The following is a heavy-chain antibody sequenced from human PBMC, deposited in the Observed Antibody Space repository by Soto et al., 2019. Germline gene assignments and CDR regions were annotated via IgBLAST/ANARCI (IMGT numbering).Heavy chain of an antibody. V-gene: IGHV3-30-3*01. J-gene: IGHJ6*01. CDR2: ISYDGSNK. CDR3: ARGQGSSEAPVYYYYGMDV. Sequence: QVQLVESGGGVVQPGRSLRLSCAASGFTFSSYAMHWVRQAPGKGLEWVAVISYDGSNKYYADSVKGRFTISRDNSKNTLYLQMNSLRAEDTAVYYCARGQGSSEAPVYYYYGMDVW. D-gene: IGHD6-13*01. CDR1: GFTFSSYA.